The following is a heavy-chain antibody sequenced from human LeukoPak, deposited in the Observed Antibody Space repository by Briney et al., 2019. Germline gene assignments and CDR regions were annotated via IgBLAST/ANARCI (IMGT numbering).Heavy chain of an antibody. CDR1: GFTFSSYA. CDR2: ISSNGGST. D-gene: IGHD6-13*01. V-gene: IGHV3-64*01. Sequence: GGPLRLSCAASGFTFSSYAMHWVRQAPGKGLEYVSAISSNGGSTYYANSVKGRFTISRDNSKNTLYLQMGSLRAEDMAVYYCAREGWDASSSWYSEPTPYFDYWGQGTLVNVSS. CDR3: AREGWDASSSWYSEPTPYFDY. J-gene: IGHJ4*02.